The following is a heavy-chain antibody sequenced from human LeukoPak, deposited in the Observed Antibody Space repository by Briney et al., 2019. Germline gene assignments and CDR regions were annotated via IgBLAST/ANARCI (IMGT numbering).Heavy chain of an antibody. J-gene: IGHJ4*02. CDR3: ARQTEGRISLIREIICYFDY. CDR2: IYYSGST. V-gene: IGHV4-59*08. Sequence: PSETLSLTCTVSGGSISSYYWSWIRQPPGKGLEWIGYIYYSGSTNYNPSLKSRVTISVDTSKNQFSLKLSSVTAADTAVYYCARQTEGRISLIREIICYFDYWGQGALVTVSS. CDR1: GGSISSYY. D-gene: IGHD3-10*01.